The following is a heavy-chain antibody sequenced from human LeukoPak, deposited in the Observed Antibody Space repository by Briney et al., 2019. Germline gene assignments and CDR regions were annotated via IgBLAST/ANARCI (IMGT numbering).Heavy chain of an antibody. J-gene: IGHJ4*02. CDR1: GFTFSSYW. CDR2: IKQDGSEK. V-gene: IGHV3-7*03. Sequence: GGSLRLSCAASGFTFSSYWMSWVRQAPGKGLEWVANIKQDGSEKYYVDSVKGRFTISRDNVRNSLHLQMDSVRAEDTAVYYCSGGGGWESDFWGQGTLVTVSS. D-gene: IGHD6-19*01. CDR3: SGGGGWESDF.